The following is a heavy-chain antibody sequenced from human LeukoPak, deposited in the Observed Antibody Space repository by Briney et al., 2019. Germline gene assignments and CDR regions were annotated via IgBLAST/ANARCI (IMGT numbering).Heavy chain of an antibody. CDR3: AKSSDAFDI. CDR1: GFTFSSYG. D-gene: IGHD6-13*01. CDR2: ISYDGSNK. V-gene: IGHV3-30*18. Sequence: GGSLRLSCAASGFTFSSYGMHWVRQAPGKGLEWVAVISYDGSNKYYADSVKGRFTISRDNSKNTLYLQMNSLRAEDTAVYYCAKSSDAFDIWGQGTMLTVSS. J-gene: IGHJ3*02.